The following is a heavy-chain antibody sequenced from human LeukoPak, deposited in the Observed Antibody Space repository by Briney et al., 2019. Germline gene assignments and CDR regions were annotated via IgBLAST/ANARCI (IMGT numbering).Heavy chain of an antibody. J-gene: IGHJ4*02. CDR3: ARGWGIEIVLMVYATDY. D-gene: IGHD2-8*01. CDR1: GYTFTSYY. CDR2: INPSGGST. V-gene: IGHV1-46*01. Sequence: ASVKVSCKASGYTFTSYYMHWVRQAPGQGLEWMGIINPSGGSTSYAQKFQGRVTMTRDTSTSTVYMELSSLRSEDTAVYYCARGWGIEIVLMVYATDYWGQGTLDTVSS.